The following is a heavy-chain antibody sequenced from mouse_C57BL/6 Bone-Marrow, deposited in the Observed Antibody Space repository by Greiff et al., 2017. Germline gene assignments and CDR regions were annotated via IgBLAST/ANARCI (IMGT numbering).Heavy chain of an antibody. CDR3: AHGNYVYLYCAV. CDR1: GYTFTSYW. J-gene: IGHJ1*03. Sequence: QVQLQQPGAELVKPGASVKLSCKASGYTFTSYWMHWVKQRPGRGLEWIGRIDPDRGGTKYNEKFKSKATLTVDKPSSTAYMQLSSLTSEDSAVYYCAHGNYVYLYCAVWGTGTTVIVSS. CDR2: IDPDRGGT. D-gene: IGHD2-1*01. V-gene: IGHV1-72*01.